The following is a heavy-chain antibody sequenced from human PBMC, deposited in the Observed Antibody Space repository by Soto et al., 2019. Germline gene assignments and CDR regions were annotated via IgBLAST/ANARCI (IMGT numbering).Heavy chain of an antibody. V-gene: IGHV3-30*18. Sequence: GESLKISCAAPGFTFSSYGMHWVRQAPGKGLEWVAVISYDGSEKYYADSVKGRFTISRDNSKNTLYLQMNSLRAEDTAVYYCAKKLGASGGGSCYSFDYWGQGTLVTVSS. J-gene: IGHJ4*02. D-gene: IGHD2-15*01. CDR2: ISYDGSEK. CDR3: AKKLGASGGGSCYSFDY. CDR1: GFTFSSYG.